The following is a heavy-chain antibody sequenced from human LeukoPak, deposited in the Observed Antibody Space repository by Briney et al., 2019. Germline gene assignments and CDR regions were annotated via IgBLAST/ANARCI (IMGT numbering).Heavy chain of an antibody. J-gene: IGHJ4*02. D-gene: IGHD6-13*01. V-gene: IGHV3-7*03. Sequence: PGGSLRLSCAASGFTFSRNWMSWVRQAPGKGLEWVANIKQDGSEKYYVDSVRGRFTFSRDNAKNSLYLQMNSLRAEDTAVYYCAKNPDAGYSSNWYGDYWGQGTLVTVSS. CDR1: GFTFSRNW. CDR2: IKQDGSEK. CDR3: AKNPDAGYSSNWYGDY.